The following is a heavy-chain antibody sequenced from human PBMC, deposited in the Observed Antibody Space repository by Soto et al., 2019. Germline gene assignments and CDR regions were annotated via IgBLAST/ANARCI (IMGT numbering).Heavy chain of an antibody. V-gene: IGHV1-8*01. Sequence: SVKVSCKASGYTFTSYDINCVRQATGQGLEWMGWMNPNSGNTGYAQKFQGRVTMTRNTSISTAYMELSSLRSEDTAVYYCARGRRYFDWLLSQDAFDIWGQGTMVTVSS. CDR2: MNPNSGNT. CDR3: ARGRRYFDWLLSQDAFDI. D-gene: IGHD3-9*01. CDR1: GYTFTSYD. J-gene: IGHJ3*02.